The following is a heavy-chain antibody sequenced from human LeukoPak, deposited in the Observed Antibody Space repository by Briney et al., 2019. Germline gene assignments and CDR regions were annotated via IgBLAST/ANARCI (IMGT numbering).Heavy chain of an antibody. CDR2: MNPNSGNT. CDR1: GYTFTSYD. V-gene: IGHV1-8*01. D-gene: IGHD4-17*01. Sequence: GASVKVSCKASGYTFTSYDINWVRQATGQGLEWMGWMNPNSGNTGYAQKLQGRVTMTRNTAISTAYMELSSLRSEDTSVYYCAKSRGGTTVTFRPSDYWGQGTLVTVSS. J-gene: IGHJ4*02. CDR3: AKSRGGTTVTFRPSDY.